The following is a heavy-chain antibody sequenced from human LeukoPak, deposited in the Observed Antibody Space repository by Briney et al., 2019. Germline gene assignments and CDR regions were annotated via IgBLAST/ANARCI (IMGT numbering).Heavy chain of an antibody. CDR2: IYHSGST. CDR1: GYSISSGYY. J-gene: IGHJ4*02. V-gene: IGHV4-38-2*01. CDR3: AGLGGTKGY. Sequence: SETLSLTCAVSGYSISSGYYWGWIRQPPGKGLEWIGSIYHSGSTYNNPSLKSRVTISVDTSKNQFSLKLSSVTAADTAVYYCAGLGGTKGYWGQGTLVTVSS. D-gene: IGHD2-2*01.